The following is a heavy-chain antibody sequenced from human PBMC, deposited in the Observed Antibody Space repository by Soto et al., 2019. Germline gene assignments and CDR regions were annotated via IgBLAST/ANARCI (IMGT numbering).Heavy chain of an antibody. D-gene: IGHD3-22*01. Sequence: EVQLVETGGGLIQPGGSLRLSCAASGCTVSSNYMSWVRQAPGKGLEWVSIIYSGGSTHYAPSVKGRFTISRDTSKNTLYLQMNSLSAEDTAVYYCARGINVYDHSGYCYYWGQGTLVTVSP. CDR2: IYSGGST. J-gene: IGHJ4*02. CDR3: ARGINVYDHSGYCYY. CDR1: GCTVSSNY. V-gene: IGHV3-53*02.